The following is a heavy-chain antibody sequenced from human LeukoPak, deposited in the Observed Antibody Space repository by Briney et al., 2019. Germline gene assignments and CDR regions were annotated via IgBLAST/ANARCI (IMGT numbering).Heavy chain of an antibody. CDR3: ARPYMAARPGVYYYMDV. Sequence: GESLRISCKGSGYSFTSYWIGWVRQMPGKGLEWMGIIYPGDSDTRYSPSFQGQVTISADKSIRTAYLQWGSLKASDTAIYYCARPYMAARPGVYYYMDVWAEGTTVTVSS. CDR2: IYPGDSDT. V-gene: IGHV5-51*03. D-gene: IGHD6-6*01. J-gene: IGHJ6*03. CDR1: GYSFTSYW.